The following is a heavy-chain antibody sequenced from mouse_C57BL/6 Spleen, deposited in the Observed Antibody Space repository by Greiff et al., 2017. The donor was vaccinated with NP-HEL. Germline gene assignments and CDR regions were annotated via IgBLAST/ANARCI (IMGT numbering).Heavy chain of an antibody. J-gene: IGHJ3*01. Sequence: QVQLQQPGAELVKPGASVKMSCKASGYTFTSYWITRVKQRPGQGLEWLGDLYPGSVSTNYNEKFKSKATLTVDTSSSTAYMQLSSLTSEDSAFYYCARRGAAQAAFAYWGQGTLVTVSA. D-gene: IGHD3-2*02. V-gene: IGHV1-55*01. CDR3: ARRGAAQAAFAY. CDR1: GYTFTSYW. CDR2: LYPGSVST.